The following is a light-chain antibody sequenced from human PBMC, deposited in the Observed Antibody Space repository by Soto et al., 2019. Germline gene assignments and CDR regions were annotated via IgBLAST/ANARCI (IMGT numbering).Light chain of an antibody. CDR2: GAS. CDR1: QDITIY. J-gene: IGKJ1*01. Sequence: DIQMTQSPPSLSASVGDRVTITCQASQDITIYLNWYQQRPGKAPKLLIYGASSLESGVPSRFSGSGSGTEFTLTIGGLQPDDVATYYCQHYNAFPWPFGQGTKVEIK. V-gene: IGKV1-5*01. CDR3: QHYNAFPWP.